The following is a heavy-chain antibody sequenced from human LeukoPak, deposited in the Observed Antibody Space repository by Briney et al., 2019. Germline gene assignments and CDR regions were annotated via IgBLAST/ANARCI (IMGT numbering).Heavy chain of an antibody. J-gene: IGHJ3*02. V-gene: IGHV4-61*02. CDR3: AREEHTYYDFWSGYYFGAFDI. CDR2: IYTSGST. CDR1: GGSISSGSYY. Sequence: SQTLSLTCTVSGGSISSGSYYWSWIRQPAGKGLEWIGRIYTSGSTNYNPSLKSRVTISVDTSKNQFSLKLSSVTAADTAVYYCAREEHTYYDFWSGYYFGAFDIWGQGTMVTVSS. D-gene: IGHD3-3*01.